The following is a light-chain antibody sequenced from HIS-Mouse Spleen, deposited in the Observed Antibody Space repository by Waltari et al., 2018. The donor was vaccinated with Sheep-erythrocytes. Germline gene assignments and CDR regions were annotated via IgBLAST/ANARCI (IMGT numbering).Light chain of an antibody. V-gene: IGLV2-11*01. Sequence: QSALTQPRSVSGSPGQSVTISCTGTSSDVGGYNYVSWYQQHPGKAPKLMIYDVSKRPSVVPDRCSGFKSGNTASLTISGLQAEDEADYYCCSYAGSYNHVFATGTKVTVL. CDR1: SSDVGGYNY. CDR2: DVS. CDR3: CSYAGSYNHV. J-gene: IGLJ1*01.